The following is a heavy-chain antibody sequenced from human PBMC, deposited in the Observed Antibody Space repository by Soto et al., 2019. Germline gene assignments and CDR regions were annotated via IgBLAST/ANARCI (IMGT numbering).Heavy chain of an antibody. J-gene: IGHJ4*02. CDR2: IDSGDGTT. D-gene: IGHD6-13*01. CDR1: GFDFSDYY. CDR3: VRPYYSSSWFPFDR. V-gene: IGHV3-11*01. Sequence: GGSLRLSCTGSGFDFSDYYMSWIRQAPGKGLEWVSYIDSGDGTTYYTDSVKGRFTISRDNAKKTVYLQMSSLRVEGTALYYCVRPYYSSSWFPFDRWGQGTLVTVSS.